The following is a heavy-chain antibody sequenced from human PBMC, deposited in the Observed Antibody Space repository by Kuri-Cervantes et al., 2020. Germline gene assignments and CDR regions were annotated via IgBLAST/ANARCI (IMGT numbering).Heavy chain of an antibody. D-gene: IGHD3-22*01. CDR1: GYSVNSAYY. Sequence: SETLSLTCTVSGYSVNSAYYWGWIRQPPGKGLEWIASISHSGNTYYIPSLKSRLTIPLDMSNNQFSLGLRSVTAADTAVYYCARVRYYDGGGYGEFDYWGQGTQVTVSS. V-gene: IGHV4-38-2*02. J-gene: IGHJ4*02. CDR3: ARVRYYDGGGYGEFDY. CDR2: ISHSGNT.